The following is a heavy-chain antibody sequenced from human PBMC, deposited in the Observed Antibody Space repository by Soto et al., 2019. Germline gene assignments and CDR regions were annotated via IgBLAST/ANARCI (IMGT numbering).Heavy chain of an antibody. V-gene: IGHV4-31*03. CDR2: IYYSGST. CDR3: ARDLPPYSSSWYDYYYYYGMDV. CDR1: GGSISSGGYY. Sequence: QVQLQESGPGLVKPSQTLSLTCTVSGGSISSGGYYWSWIRQHPGKGLEWIGYIYYSGSTYYNPSLERRVTISVDTSKNQFSLKLSSVTAADTAVYYCARDLPPYSSSWYDYYYYYGMDVWGQGTTVTVSS. D-gene: IGHD6-13*01. J-gene: IGHJ6*02.